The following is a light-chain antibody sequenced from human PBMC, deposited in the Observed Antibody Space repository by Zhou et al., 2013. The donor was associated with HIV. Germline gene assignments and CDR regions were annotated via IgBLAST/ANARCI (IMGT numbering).Light chain of an antibody. J-gene: IGKJ4*01. V-gene: IGKV2-30*01. CDR1: QSLVNSDGNTY. Sequence: DVVMTQSPLSLPVTLGQPASISCRSSQSLVNSDGNTYLNWFQQRPGQSPRRLIHKVSNRDSGVPDRFSGSGSGTDFTLKISRVEAEDVGVYYCMQGSHWPLTFGGGTKVEIK. CDR3: MQGSHWPLT. CDR2: KVS.